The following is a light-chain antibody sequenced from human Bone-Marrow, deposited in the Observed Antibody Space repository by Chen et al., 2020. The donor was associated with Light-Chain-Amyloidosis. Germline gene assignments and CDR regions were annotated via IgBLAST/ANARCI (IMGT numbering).Light chain of an antibody. CDR3: QQYYDTPIT. V-gene: IGKV4-1*01. CDR2: WAS. J-gene: IGKJ3*01. CDR1: QSLLYRSSNKNF. Sequence: DIVMTQSPDPLAVAPGERATINCKSSQSLLYRSSNKNFLAWYQQKPGQPPKLLIYWASTRESGVPDRFSGSGSETEFTLSISSLQAEDVAVYYCQQYYDTPITFGPGTKVDIK.